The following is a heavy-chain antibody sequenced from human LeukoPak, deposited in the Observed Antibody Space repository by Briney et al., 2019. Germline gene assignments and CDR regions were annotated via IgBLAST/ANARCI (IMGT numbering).Heavy chain of an antibody. CDR3: AKDLGYYDSSGLADY. J-gene: IGHJ4*02. Sequence: GGSLRLSCAASGFTFSSYTMNWFRQAPGKGLEWVSAISGSGGSTYYADSVKGRFTISRDNSKNTLYLQMNSLRAEDTAVYYCAKDLGYYDSSGLADYWGQGTLVTVSS. D-gene: IGHD3-22*01. CDR2: ISGSGGST. CDR1: GFTFSSYT. V-gene: IGHV3-23*01.